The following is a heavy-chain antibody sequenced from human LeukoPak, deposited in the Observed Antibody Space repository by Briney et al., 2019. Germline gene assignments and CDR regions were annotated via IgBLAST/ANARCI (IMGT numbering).Heavy chain of an antibody. J-gene: IGHJ4*02. V-gene: IGHV3-23*01. CDR3: AKDRTAMVSMFDY. D-gene: IGHD5-18*01. CDR1: RFTFSSFT. CDR2: ISGSGGST. Sequence: GSLRLSCAASRFTFSSFTVSSVREGPRGGLGWVSAISGSGGSTYYAASVKGRFTISRDNSKNTLYLQMNSLRAEDTAVYYCAKDRTAMVSMFDYWGQGALVTVPS.